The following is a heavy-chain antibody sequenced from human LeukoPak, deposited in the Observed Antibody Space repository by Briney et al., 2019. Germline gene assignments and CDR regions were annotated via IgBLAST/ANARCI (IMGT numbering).Heavy chain of an antibody. Sequence: GGSLRLSCAASGFTFSSYAMSWFRQAPGKGLEWVSAISGSGGSTYYADSAKGRFTISRDNSKSTLYLQMNSLRAEDTAVYYCAKDWGYYYDSSGHHPVQHWGQGTLVTVSS. D-gene: IGHD3-22*01. J-gene: IGHJ1*01. CDR2: ISGSGGST. CDR1: GFTFSSYA. V-gene: IGHV3-23*01. CDR3: AKDWGYYYDSSGHHPVQH.